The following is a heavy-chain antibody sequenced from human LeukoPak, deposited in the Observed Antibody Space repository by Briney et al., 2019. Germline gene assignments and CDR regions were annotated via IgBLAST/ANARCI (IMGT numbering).Heavy chain of an antibody. V-gene: IGHV4-4*07. CDR2: FYTSGGT. D-gene: IGHD1-26*01. CDR1: GGSISSYY. Sequence: SETLSLTCTVSGGSISSYYWSWIRQPAGKGLEWIGRFYTSGGTNYNPSLKSRVTMSVDTSKNQFSLKLSSVTAADTAVYYCARELIVGATMAFDMWGQGTRVTVSS. J-gene: IGHJ3*02. CDR3: ARELIVGATMAFDM.